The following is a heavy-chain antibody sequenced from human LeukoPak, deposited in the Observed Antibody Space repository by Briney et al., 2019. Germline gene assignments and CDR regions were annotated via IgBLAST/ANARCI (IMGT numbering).Heavy chain of an antibody. V-gene: IGHV1-2*02. D-gene: IGHD2-2*01. J-gene: IGHJ4*02. CDR3: ARLTVVVPAAMDY. CDR2: INPNSGGT. Sequence: ASVKVSCKASGYTFTSYDINWVRQATGQGLEWMGWINPNSGGTNYAQKFQGRVTMTSDTSISTAYMELSRLRSDDTAVYYCARLTVVVPAAMDYWGQGTLVTVSS. CDR1: GYTFTSYD.